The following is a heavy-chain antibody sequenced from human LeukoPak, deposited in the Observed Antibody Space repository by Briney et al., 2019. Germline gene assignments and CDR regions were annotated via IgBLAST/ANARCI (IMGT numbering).Heavy chain of an antibody. D-gene: IGHD5-24*01. Sequence: GGSLRLSCAVSGLTFRSYWMSWVRQAPGKGLEWVTNINQDGSEKYFVDSVKGRFTISRDNAKNSLHLQMNTLRAEDTAVYYCARERDGRFFDYWGQGTLVTVSS. J-gene: IGHJ4*02. V-gene: IGHV3-7*01. CDR1: GLTFRSYW. CDR2: INQDGSEK. CDR3: ARERDGRFFDY.